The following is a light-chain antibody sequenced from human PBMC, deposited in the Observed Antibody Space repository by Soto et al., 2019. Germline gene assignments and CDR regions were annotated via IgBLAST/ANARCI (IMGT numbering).Light chain of an antibody. CDR1: QSISDT. CDR2: SAS. Sequence: EIVMTQSPATLSVSPGGRATLSCRASQSISDTLAWYQQKPGQAPRLLIYSASRWATGFPARFSGSGSGTDFTLTISSLQSEDFAVYYCQQYNNWPCTFGQGTKVEIK. CDR3: QQYNNWPCT. J-gene: IGKJ1*01. V-gene: IGKV3-15*01.